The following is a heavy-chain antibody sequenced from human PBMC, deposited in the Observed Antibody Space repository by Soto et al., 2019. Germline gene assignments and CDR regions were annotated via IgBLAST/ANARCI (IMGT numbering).Heavy chain of an antibody. CDR2: INPNSGGT. V-gene: IGHV1-2*04. CDR1: GYTFTGYY. J-gene: IGHJ4*02. D-gene: IGHD1-7*01. CDR3: ARGRGTGTTKAYFEY. Sequence: ASVKVSCKASGYTFTGYYMHWVRQAPGQGLEWMGWINPNSGGTNYAQKFQGWVTMTRDTSISTAYMELSRLRSDDTAVYYCARGRGTGTTKAYFEYWGQGTLVTVS.